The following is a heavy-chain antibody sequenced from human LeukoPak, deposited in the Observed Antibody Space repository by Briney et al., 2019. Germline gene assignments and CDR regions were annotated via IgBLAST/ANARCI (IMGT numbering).Heavy chain of an antibody. Sequence: GGSLRLSCAASGIIFSNYAMHWVRQAPGKGLEWVSSISSSSSYIYYADSVKGRFTISRDNAKNSLYLQMNSLRAEDTAVYYCARAGMHDAFDIWGQGTMVTVSS. CDR1: GIIFSNYA. J-gene: IGHJ3*02. CDR3: ARAGMHDAFDI. CDR2: ISSSSSYI. D-gene: IGHD3-10*01. V-gene: IGHV3-21*01.